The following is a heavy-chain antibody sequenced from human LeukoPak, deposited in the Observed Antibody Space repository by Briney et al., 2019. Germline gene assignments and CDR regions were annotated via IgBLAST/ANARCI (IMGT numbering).Heavy chain of an antibody. CDR2: IRSKAYGGTT. V-gene: IGHV3-49*03. CDR3: TTGGVNFDY. D-gene: IGHD1-26*01. Sequence: PGGSLRLSCTASGFTFGDYAMSWFRQAPGKGLEWVGFIRSKAYGGTTEYAASVKGRFTISRDDSKNTLYLQMNSLKTEDTAVYYCTTGGVNFDYWGQGTLVTVSS. CDR1: GFTFGDYA. J-gene: IGHJ4*02.